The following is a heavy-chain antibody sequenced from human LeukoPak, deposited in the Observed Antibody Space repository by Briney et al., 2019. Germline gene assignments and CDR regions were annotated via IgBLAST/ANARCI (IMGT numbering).Heavy chain of an antibody. CDR1: GFTFSNAW. J-gene: IGHJ4*02. D-gene: IGHD3-22*01. CDR2: IKSKIDGGTT. CDR3: SYYYDGCAYANFDY. Sequence: GGSLRLSCAASGFTFSNAWMNWVRQAPGKGLEWVGRIKSKIDGGTTDYAAPVKGRFTISRDDSKNTLYLQMNSLKTEDTAMYYCSYYYDGCAYANFDYWDQGTLVTVSS. V-gene: IGHV3-15*01.